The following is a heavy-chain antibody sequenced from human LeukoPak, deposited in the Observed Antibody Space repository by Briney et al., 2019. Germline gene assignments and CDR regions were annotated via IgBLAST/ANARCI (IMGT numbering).Heavy chain of an antibody. Sequence: LPGRSLRLSCTASGFTFGDYAMTWVRQAPGKGLEWVGFIASETYGGTAEYAASVKGRFIIPRDDSKSIAYLQMNSLKTEDTAVYYCTRDQTPYYWGQGTLVTVSS. V-gene: IGHV3-49*04. J-gene: IGHJ4*02. CDR2: IASETYGGTA. CDR3: TRDQTPYY. CDR1: GFTFGDYA.